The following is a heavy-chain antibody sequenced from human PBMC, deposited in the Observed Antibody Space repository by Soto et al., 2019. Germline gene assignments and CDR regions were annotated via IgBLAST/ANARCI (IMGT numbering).Heavy chain of an antibody. CDR2: ISSSSSYI. D-gene: IGHD3-3*01. J-gene: IGHJ5*02. CDR1: GFTFSSYS. Sequence: GGSLRLSCAASGFTFSSYSMNWVRQAPGKGLEWVSSISSSSSYIYYADSVKGRFTISRDNAKNSLYLQMNSLRAEDTAVYYCARAYYDFWSGYIDNWFDPWGQGTLVTAPQ. CDR3: ARAYYDFWSGYIDNWFDP. V-gene: IGHV3-21*01.